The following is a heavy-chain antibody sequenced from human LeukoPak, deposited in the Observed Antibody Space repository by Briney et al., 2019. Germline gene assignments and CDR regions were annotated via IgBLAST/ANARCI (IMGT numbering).Heavy chain of an antibody. Sequence: PGESLRLSCAASGFTLSSYWMSWVRQAPGKGLEWVANIDQDGSPKHYVDSVKGRFTTSRDDAKNSLYLQINSLRAEDTAVYYCARDLFSGSYYEDFWGQGTLVTVSS. D-gene: IGHD1-26*01. V-gene: IGHV3-7*01. CDR3: ARDLFSGSYYEDF. CDR1: GFTLSSYW. CDR2: IDQDGSPK. J-gene: IGHJ4*02.